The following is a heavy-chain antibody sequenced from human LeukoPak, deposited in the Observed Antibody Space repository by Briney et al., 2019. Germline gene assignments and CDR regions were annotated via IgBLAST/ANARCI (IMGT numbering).Heavy chain of an antibody. Sequence: GGSLRLSCAASGFTFSSYAMHWVRQAPGKGLEWVAVISYDGSNKYYADSVKGRLTISRDNSKNTLYLQMNSLRAEDTAVYYCARDQSTGGSWYWAYWGQGTLVTVSS. CDR3: ARDQSTGGSWYWAY. D-gene: IGHD6-13*01. CDR2: ISYDGSNK. CDR1: GFTFSSYA. J-gene: IGHJ4*02. V-gene: IGHV3-30*04.